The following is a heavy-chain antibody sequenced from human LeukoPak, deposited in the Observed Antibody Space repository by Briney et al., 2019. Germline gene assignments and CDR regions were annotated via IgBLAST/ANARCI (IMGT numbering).Heavy chain of an antibody. CDR2: IIPIFGTA. CDR3: ARGPRYIVVVPAAIQDYYYGMDV. Sequence: SVKVSCKASGGTFSSYAISWVRQAPGQGLEWMGRIIPIFGTANYAQKFQGRVTITADKSTSTAYMELSSLRSEDTAVYYCARGPRYIVVVPAAIQDYYYGMDVWGKGTTVTVSS. CDR1: GGTFSSYA. D-gene: IGHD2-2*02. V-gene: IGHV1-69*06. J-gene: IGHJ6*04.